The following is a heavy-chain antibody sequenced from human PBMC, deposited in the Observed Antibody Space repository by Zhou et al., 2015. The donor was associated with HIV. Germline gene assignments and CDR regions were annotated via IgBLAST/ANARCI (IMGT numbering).Heavy chain of an antibody. Sequence: EVQLVESGGGLVQPGRSLRLSCAASGFTFDDYAMHWVRQAPGKGLEWVSGISWNSGSIGYADSVKGRFTISRDNAKNSLYLQMNSLRAEDTALYYCAKDISTGYSSSCMDYWGQGTLVTVSS. J-gene: IGHJ4*02. CDR3: AKDISTGYSSSCMDY. V-gene: IGHV3-9*01. CDR2: ISWNSGSI. D-gene: IGHD6-13*01. CDR1: GFTFDDYA.